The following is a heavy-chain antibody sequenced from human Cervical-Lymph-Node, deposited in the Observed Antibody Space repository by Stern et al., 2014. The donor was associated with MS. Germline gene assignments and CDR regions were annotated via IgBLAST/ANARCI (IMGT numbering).Heavy chain of an antibody. D-gene: IGHD4-17*01. J-gene: IGHJ4*02. V-gene: IGHV3-23*04. CDR2: ISGSGGST. CDR3: AKSTVTSLSDY. CDR1: GFPFRSYA. Sequence: EVQLVESGGGLVQPGGPLRPPCAASGFPFRSYAMSGVRRAQGRGLGWVSAISGSGGSTYYADSVKGRFTISRDNSKNTLYLQMNSLRAEDTAVYYCAKSTVTSLSDYWGQGTLVTVSS.